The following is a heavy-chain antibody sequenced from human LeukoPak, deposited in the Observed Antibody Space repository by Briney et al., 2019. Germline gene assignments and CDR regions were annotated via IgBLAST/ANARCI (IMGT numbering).Heavy chain of an antibody. Sequence: SETLSLTCAVYGGSFSGYYWSWIRQPPGKGLEWIGEIYHSGSTNYNPSLKSRVTISIDKSKNQFSLKLSFVTAADTAIYYCARDHGDYDSSGYYFDSWGQGTLVTVSS. CDR2: IYHSGST. CDR1: GGSFSGYY. V-gene: IGHV4-34*01. D-gene: IGHD3-22*01. J-gene: IGHJ4*02. CDR3: ARDHGDYDSSGYYFDS.